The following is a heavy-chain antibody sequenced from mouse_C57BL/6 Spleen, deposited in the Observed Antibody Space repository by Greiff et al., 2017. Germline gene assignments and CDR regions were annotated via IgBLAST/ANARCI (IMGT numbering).Heavy chain of an antibody. CDR1: GYTFTDYY. Sequence: VQLQQSGPVLVKPGASVKMSCKASGYTFTDYYMNWVKQSHGKSLEWIGVINPYNGGTSYNQKFKGKATLTVDKSSSTAYMELNSLTSEDSAVYYCARRRITTVSFYAMDYWGQGTSVTVSS. CDR3: ARRRITTVSFYAMDY. V-gene: IGHV1-19*01. J-gene: IGHJ4*01. D-gene: IGHD1-1*01. CDR2: INPYNGGT.